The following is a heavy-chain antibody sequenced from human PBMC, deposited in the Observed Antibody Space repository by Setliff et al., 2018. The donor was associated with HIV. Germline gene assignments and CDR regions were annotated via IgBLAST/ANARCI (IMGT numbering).Heavy chain of an antibody. CDR2: IHYVNYLN. V-gene: IGHV4-30-4*01. J-gene: IGHJ4*02. CDR1: GASFVGDNH. Sequence: SETLSLTCAVSGASFVGDNHWSWIRQTPERGLEWIAYFMYADIHYVNYLNYRNPSLASRLSISVDKSKNQFSLTSSSVTAADTAVYYCARARSDWYNVRPYYFDLWGQGTPVTVSS. CDR3: ARARSDWYNVRPYYFDL. D-gene: IGHD6-19*01.